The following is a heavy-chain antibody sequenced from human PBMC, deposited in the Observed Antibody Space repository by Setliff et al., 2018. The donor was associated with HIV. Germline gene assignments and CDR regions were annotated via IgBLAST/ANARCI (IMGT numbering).Heavy chain of an antibody. CDR1: GGSFSGYY. CDR3: ARVSTDYVWGSFLSSGPYYFDF. D-gene: IGHD3-16*01. J-gene: IGHJ4*02. Sequence: PSETLSLTCAVYGGSFSGYYWSWIRQPPGKGLEWIGHISTSGTTNYNPSLKSRVTISADTSKSQFSLKLTSVTAADTAAYFCARVSTDYVWGSFLSSGPYYFDFWGQGALVTVSS. V-gene: IGHV4-4*08. CDR2: ISTSGTT.